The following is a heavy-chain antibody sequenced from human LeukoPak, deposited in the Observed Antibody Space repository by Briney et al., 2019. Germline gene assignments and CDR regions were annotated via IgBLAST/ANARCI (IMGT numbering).Heavy chain of an antibody. Sequence: GRSLRLSCAASGFTFSSCGMHWVRQAPGKGLEWVAVIWYDGSNKYYADSVKGRFTISRDNSKNTLYLQMNSLRAEDTAVYYCARDVYYYDSSGYYPPRDYYMDVWGKGTTVTVSS. V-gene: IGHV3-33*01. J-gene: IGHJ6*03. CDR1: GFTFSSCG. CDR2: IWYDGSNK. D-gene: IGHD3-22*01. CDR3: ARDVYYYDSSGYYPPRDYYMDV.